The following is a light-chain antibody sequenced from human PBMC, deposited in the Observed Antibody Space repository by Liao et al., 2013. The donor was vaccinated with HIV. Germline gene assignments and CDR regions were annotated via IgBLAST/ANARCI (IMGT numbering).Light chain of an antibody. V-gene: IGLV3-21*04. CDR2: YDS. Sequence: SYELTQPPSVSVAPGKTARITCGGNNIGSKSVHWYQQKPGQAPVLVIYYDSDRPSGIPERFSGSNSVNTATLTISRVEAGDEADYYCQVWDSSSDHPHVVFGGGTKLTVL. CDR3: QVWDSSSDHPHVV. J-gene: IGLJ2*01. CDR1: NIGSKS.